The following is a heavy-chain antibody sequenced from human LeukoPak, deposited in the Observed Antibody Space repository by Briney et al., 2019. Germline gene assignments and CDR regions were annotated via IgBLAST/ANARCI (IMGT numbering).Heavy chain of an antibody. V-gene: IGHV3-53*01. D-gene: IGHD3-10*01. CDR1: GFTVSSNY. J-gene: IGHJ4*02. CDR3: AKLKGWYGEGYFDY. Sequence: PGGSLRLSCAASGFTVSSNYMSWVRQAPGKGLEWVSVIYSDGRTYYANSVKGRFSISRDNSKNTLYLQMDTLRAEDTAVYYCAKLKGWYGEGYFDYWGQGTLVTVSA. CDR2: IYSDGRT.